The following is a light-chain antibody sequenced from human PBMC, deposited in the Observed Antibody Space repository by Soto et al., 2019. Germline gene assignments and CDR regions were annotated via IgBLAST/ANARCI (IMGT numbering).Light chain of an antibody. Sequence: EIVLTQSPATLSLSPGERATLSCRASQSVSSYLAWYQQKPGQAPRLLIYGASSRATGIPDRFSGGGSGTDFTLTISRLEPEDFAVYYCQQCGSSPWTFGQGTKGDIK. J-gene: IGKJ1*01. CDR3: QQCGSSPWT. CDR2: GAS. CDR1: QSVSSY. V-gene: IGKV3-20*01.